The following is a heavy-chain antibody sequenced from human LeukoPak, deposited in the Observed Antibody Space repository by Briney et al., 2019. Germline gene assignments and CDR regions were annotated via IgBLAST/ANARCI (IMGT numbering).Heavy chain of an antibody. V-gene: IGHV3-23*01. Sequence: GGSLRLSCAASGFTFSSYAMTWVRQAPGEGLEWVSTLSGSGSSTYYADSVKGRFTMFRGNSKNTLYLQMNSLRAEDTAVYYCAKDYAFDSCGQGTMVTVSS. CDR1: GFTFSSYA. J-gene: IGHJ3*02. CDR3: AKDYAFDS. CDR2: LSGSGSST.